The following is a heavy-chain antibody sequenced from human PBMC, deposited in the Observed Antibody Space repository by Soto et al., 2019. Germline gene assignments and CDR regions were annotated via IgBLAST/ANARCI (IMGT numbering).Heavy chain of an antibody. CDR1: GFTFSDYA. J-gene: IGHJ4*02. V-gene: IGHV3-23*01. CDR2: ISAGGST. D-gene: IGHD2-2*02. Sequence: EVQLLDSGGCLVQPGGSLRLSCTASGFTFSDYAMSWVRQPPGKGLEWVSVISAGGSTYYADSVKGRFTVSRANSKNTLYLQMNSLRAEDTAVYYCANVPIWCSSTSCYTEGFDYWGQGTLVTVSS. CDR3: ANVPIWCSSTSCYTEGFDY.